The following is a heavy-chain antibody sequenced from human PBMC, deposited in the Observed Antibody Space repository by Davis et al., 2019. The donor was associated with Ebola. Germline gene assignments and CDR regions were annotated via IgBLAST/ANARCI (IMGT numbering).Heavy chain of an antibody. CDR2: INEYGST. CDR3: ARGGRDNNAWYFDY. CDR1: GGSFTGYY. J-gene: IGHJ4*02. Sequence: PSETLSLTCAVYGGSFTGYYWSWIRQPPGKGLEWIGEINEYGSTKYNPSLSSRVTISVDTSKNQFSLRVSPVTAADTAVYYCARGGRDNNAWYFDYWGQGTLVTVSS. V-gene: IGHV4-34*01. D-gene: IGHD3-10*01.